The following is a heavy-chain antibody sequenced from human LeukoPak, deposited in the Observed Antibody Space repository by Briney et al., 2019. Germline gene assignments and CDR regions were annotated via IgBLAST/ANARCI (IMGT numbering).Heavy chain of an antibody. CDR2: INPNSGDT. D-gene: IGHD2-2*01. J-gene: IGHJ4*02. Sequence: ASVKVSYKASGYTFTGYHMHWVRQAPGQGLEWMGRINPNSGDTNYAQKFQGRVTMTRDTSISTAYMELSSLRSEDTAVYYCARVGGYCSSTSCHGKINFDYWGQGTLVTVSS. CDR1: GYTFTGYH. CDR3: ARVGGYCSSTSCHGKINFDY. V-gene: IGHV1-2*06.